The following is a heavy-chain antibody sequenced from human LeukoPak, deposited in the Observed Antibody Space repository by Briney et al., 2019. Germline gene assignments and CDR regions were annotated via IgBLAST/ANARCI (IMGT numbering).Heavy chain of an antibody. J-gene: IGHJ6*02. V-gene: IGHV3-74*01. D-gene: IGHD3-22*01. CDR2: INTDGSRI. CDR1: GFTFSNYW. CDR3: AKEARITMIVVVYGMDV. Sequence: GGSLRLSCAASGFTFSNYWMHWVRQAPGKGLVWVSRINTDGSRITYADSVKGRFTISRDNAMNTVYLQMNSLRAEDTAVYYCAKEARITMIVVVYGMDVWGQGTTVTVSS.